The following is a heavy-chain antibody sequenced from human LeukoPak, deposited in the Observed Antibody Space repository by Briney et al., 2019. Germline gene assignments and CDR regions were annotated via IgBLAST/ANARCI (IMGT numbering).Heavy chain of an antibody. V-gene: IGHV1-18*01. CDR3: ARDPLSSTWSPYYFTLDA. CDR2: ISAYDGST. D-gene: IGHD6-13*01. CDR1: GYTFTSYA. J-gene: IGHJ6*02. Sequence: ASVKVSCKASGYTFTSYAINWVRQAPGQGLEWMGWISAYDGSTISAQDLQGRVTMTTDTSTTTAYMELTRLRSDDTAVYYCARDPLSSTWSPYYFTLDARGQGTTVIVSS.